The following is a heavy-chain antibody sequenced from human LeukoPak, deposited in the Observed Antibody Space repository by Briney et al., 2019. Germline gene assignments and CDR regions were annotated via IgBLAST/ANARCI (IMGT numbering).Heavy chain of an antibody. CDR3: ARETAMARSYYYYYMDV. CDR1: GDSISSYY. CDR2: IYYSGST. D-gene: IGHD5-18*01. J-gene: IGHJ6*03. V-gene: IGHV4-59*01. Sequence: SETLSLTRTVSGDSISSYYWSWIRQPPGKGLEWIGYIYYSGSTNYNPSLKSRVTISVDTSKNQFSLKLSSVTAADTAVYYCARETAMARSYYYYYMDVWGKGTTVTVSS.